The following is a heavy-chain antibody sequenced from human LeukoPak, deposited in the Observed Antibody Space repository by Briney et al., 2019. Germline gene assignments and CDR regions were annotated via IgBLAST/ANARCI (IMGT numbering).Heavy chain of an antibody. D-gene: IGHD5-24*01. Sequence: GGSLRLSCAVSGFTLNNYYMHWVRQDPEKGLVWVSRINSDGTHTNYADSVKGRFTVSSDYAKNTLYLQMNSLRVEDTAVYYCARGFRRDYFDSWGQGTLVTISS. CDR1: GFTLNNYY. CDR2: INSDGTHT. J-gene: IGHJ4*02. V-gene: IGHV3-74*01. CDR3: ARGFRRDYFDS.